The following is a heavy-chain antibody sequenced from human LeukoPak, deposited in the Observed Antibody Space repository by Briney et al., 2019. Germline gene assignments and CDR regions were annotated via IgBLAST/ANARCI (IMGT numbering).Heavy chain of an antibody. Sequence: GRSLRLSCAASGFIFDDYAMHWVRQAPGKGLEWVSGISWNSGSIGYADSVKGRFTISRDNAKNSLYLQMNSLRAEDTALYYCAKGRDKYQLLSKNWFDPWGQGTLVTVSS. CDR2: ISWNSGSI. V-gene: IGHV3-9*01. CDR1: GFIFDDYA. J-gene: IGHJ5*02. CDR3: AKGRDKYQLLSKNWFDP. D-gene: IGHD2-2*01.